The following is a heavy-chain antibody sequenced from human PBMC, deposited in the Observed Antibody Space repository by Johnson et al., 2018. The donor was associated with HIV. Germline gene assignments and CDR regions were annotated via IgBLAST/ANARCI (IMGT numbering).Heavy chain of an antibody. CDR3: AKERMGLAYCGGDCWEDAFDI. CDR2: IRYDGSNK. V-gene: IGHV3-30*02. J-gene: IGHJ3*02. CDR1: GFTFSSYG. Sequence: QVQLVESGGGVVQPGGSLRLSCAASGFTFSSYGMHWVRQAPGKGLEWVAFIRYDGSNKYYADSVKGRFTISSDNSKNTLYLQMNSLRAGDSAVYYCAKERMGLAYCGGDCWEDAFDIWGQGTMVTVSS. D-gene: IGHD2-21*01.